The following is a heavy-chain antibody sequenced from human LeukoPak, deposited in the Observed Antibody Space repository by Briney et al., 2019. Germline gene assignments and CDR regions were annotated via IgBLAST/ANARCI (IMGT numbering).Heavy chain of an antibody. CDR2: IYYSGST. CDR1: GGSISSHY. V-gene: IGHV4-59*11. J-gene: IGHJ3*02. CDR3: AGGSGPAGAFDI. D-gene: IGHD3-16*01. Sequence: PSETLSLTCTVSGGSISSHYWSWIRQPPGKGLEWIGYIYYSGSTNYNPSLKSRVTISVDTSKNQFSLKLSSVTAADTAVYYCAGGSGPAGAFDIWGQGTMVTVSS.